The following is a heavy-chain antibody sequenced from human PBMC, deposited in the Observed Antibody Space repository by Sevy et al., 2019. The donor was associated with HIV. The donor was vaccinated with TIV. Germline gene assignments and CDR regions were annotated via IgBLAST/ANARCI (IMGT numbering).Heavy chain of an antibody. V-gene: IGHV1-8*01. CDR2: INPNSGNT. J-gene: IGHJ3*02. CDR3: AGGYSSRWDDAFDI. D-gene: IGHD6-13*01. Sequence: ASVKVSCKASGYTFTSYDFNWVRQATGQGLEWMGWINPNSGNTGYAQKFQGRVTMTRNTSISTAYMELSSLRSEDTAVYYCAGGYSSRWDDAFDIWGQGTMVTVSS. CDR1: GYTFTSYD.